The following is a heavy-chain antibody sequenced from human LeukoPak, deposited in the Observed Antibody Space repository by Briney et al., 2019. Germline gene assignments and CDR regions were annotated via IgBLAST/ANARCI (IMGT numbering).Heavy chain of an antibody. CDR2: IYTSGRT. V-gene: IGHV4-4*07. J-gene: IGHJ4*02. D-gene: IGHD1-26*01. CDR1: GGSISSYY. Sequence: SETLSLTCTVSGGSISSYYWSWIRQPAGKGLEWIGRIYTSGRTNYNPSLKSRVTMSVDTSKKQFSLKLSSVTAADTAVYYCARDPELGPFDYWGQGTLVTVSS. CDR3: ARDPELGPFDY.